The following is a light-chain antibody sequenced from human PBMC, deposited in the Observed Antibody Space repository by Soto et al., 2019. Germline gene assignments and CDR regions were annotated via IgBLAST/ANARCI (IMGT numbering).Light chain of an antibody. J-gene: IGLJ1*01. CDR2: DDN. V-gene: IGLV1-51*01. CDR3: GSWDSSLSAYV. Sequence: QSVLTQPPSLSAAPGQKVTISCSGSSSNIGGNSVSWYQHLPGTAPKLLIYDDNKRPSGIPDRFSGSKSGTSATLGITGFQTGDEADYYCGSWDSSLSAYVFGTGTKVTVL. CDR1: SSNIGGNS.